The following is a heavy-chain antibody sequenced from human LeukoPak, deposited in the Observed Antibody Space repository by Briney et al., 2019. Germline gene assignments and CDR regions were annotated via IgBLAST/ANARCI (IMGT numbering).Heavy chain of an antibody. V-gene: IGHV3-53*04. CDR2: IYSGGST. J-gene: IGHJ5*02. CDR1: GFTVNSNY. CDR3: ARDLRSCSGGECYEYKWFDP. D-gene: IGHD2-21*01. Sequence: PGGSLGLSCGASGFTVNSNYMAWVRQAPGKGLEWVALIYSGGSTHYSDSVRGRFTISRHNSNNTLYLQMRSLRPDDTAVYYCARDLRSCSGGECYEYKWFDPWGQGTLVTVSS.